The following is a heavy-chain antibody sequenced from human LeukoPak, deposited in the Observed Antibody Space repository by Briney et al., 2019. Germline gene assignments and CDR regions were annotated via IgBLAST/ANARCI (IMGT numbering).Heavy chain of an antibody. Sequence: ASVKVSCKASGGTFSSYAISWVRQAPGQGLEWMGWISPYNGNTNYAQKFQGRVTMTTDTSTSTAYMELRSLRSDDAAVYYCARGPHERSGYPDDWGQGTLVTVSS. CDR3: ARGPHERSGYPDD. CDR2: ISPYNGNT. V-gene: IGHV1-18*01. J-gene: IGHJ4*02. D-gene: IGHD3-22*01. CDR1: GGTFSSYA.